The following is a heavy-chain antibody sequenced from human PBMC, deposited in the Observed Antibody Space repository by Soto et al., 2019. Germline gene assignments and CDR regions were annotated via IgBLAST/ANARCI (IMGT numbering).Heavy chain of an antibody. CDR1: GFTFSSYA. D-gene: IGHD4-17*01. J-gene: IGHJ5*02. Sequence: EVQLLESGGGLVQPGGSLRLSCVASGFTFSSYAMNWVRQAPGKGLEWVSTINSNGASTFYADSGKGRFTISRDNSKSTRYLQMTSLRAEDTAMYYCAKDPLYALGNWFDPWGQGILVTVSS. CDR2: INSNGAST. CDR3: AKDPLYALGNWFDP. V-gene: IGHV3-23*01.